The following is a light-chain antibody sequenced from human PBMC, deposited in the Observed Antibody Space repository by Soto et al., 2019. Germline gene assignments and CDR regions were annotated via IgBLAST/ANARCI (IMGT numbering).Light chain of an antibody. CDR1: QRVSSSY. CDR2: DPS. CDR3: QQDGNSPRT. J-gene: IGKJ1*01. V-gene: IGKV3-20*01. Sequence: EILVTQSPGSLSLSPGERATLSCRASQRVSSSYLAWYQQKPGQAPRLLIYDPSSRATGIPDRFSGSGSGTDFTLTISRLEPEDFAVYYCQQDGNSPRTFGQGTKVDIK.